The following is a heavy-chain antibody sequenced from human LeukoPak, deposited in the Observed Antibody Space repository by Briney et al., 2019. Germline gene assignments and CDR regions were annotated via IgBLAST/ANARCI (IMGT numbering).Heavy chain of an antibody. CDR2: IYHSERT. D-gene: IGHD3-22*01. Sequence: KASETLSLTCTVSGYSISSGYYWGWIRQPPGKGLEWIGSIYHSERTYYNPSLKSRVTISVDTSKNQFSLKLSSVTAADTAVYYCARDYYDSSGRFDYWGQGTLVTVSS. CDR3: ARDYYDSSGRFDY. CDR1: GYSISSGYY. J-gene: IGHJ4*02. V-gene: IGHV4-38-2*02.